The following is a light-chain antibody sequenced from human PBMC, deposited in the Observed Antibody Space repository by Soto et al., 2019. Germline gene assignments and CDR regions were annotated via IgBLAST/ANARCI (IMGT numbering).Light chain of an antibody. CDR3: QQANTFPIT. J-gene: IGKJ5*01. CDR2: AAS. CDR1: QTISSW. Sequence: DIQMTQSPSTLSGSVGDRVTITCRASQTISSWLAWYQQKPGKAPKLLIYAASSLQSGIPSRFSGSGSGTDFTLTISSLQPEDFATYFCQQANTFPITFGQGTRLEIK. V-gene: IGKV1-12*01.